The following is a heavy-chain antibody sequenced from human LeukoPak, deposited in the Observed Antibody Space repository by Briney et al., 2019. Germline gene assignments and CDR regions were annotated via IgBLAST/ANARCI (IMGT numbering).Heavy chain of an antibody. V-gene: IGHV3-11*01. CDR1: GSTFSDYY. CDR3: ARHEKPYQLLWYDAFDI. J-gene: IGHJ3*02. CDR2: ISSSGSTI. Sequence: GGSLRLSCAASGSTFSDYYMSWIRQAPGKGLEWVSYISSSGSTIYYADSVKGRFTISRDNAKNSLYLQMNSLRAEGTAVYYCARHEKPYQLLWYDAFDIWGQGTMVTVSS. D-gene: IGHD2-2*01.